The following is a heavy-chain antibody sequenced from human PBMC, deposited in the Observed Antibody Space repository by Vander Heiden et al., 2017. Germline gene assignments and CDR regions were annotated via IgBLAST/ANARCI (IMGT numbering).Heavy chain of an antibody. CDR3: ARGNYGMDV. CDR2: INGDGSTT. Sequence: EVQLVESGGGLVQPGGSRRLSCAASGFTFSPYFIHWVRQAPGKGLVWVTNINGDGSTTNYADSVKGRFTISRDNAKNTLYLQMNNLRAEDTAVYYCARGNYGMDVWGQGTTVTVS. J-gene: IGHJ6*02. V-gene: IGHV3-74*01. CDR1: GFTFSPYF.